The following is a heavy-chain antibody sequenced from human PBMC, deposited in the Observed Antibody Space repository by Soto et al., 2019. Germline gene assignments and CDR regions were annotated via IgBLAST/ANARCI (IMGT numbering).Heavy chain of an antibody. CDR2: IYPGDSDT. J-gene: IGHJ4*01. V-gene: IGHV5-51*01. Sequence: ESLKISCKASGYSFTNYWLGWLRQMPGRGLEWMGVIYPGDSDTRYSPSFQGQVTISADKSTSTAYLRFNSLKASDTAMYFCARPTRDGYGPEAFYFD. D-gene: IGHD5-12*01. CDR1: GYSFTNYW. CDR3: ARPTRDGYGPEAFYFD.